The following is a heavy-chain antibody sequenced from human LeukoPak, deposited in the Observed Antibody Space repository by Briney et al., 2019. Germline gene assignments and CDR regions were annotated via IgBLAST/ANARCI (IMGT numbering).Heavy chain of an antibody. CDR1: EFTFNNYW. J-gene: IGHJ4*02. CDR3: ASHSTFVGGATESIDY. Sequence: PGGSLRLSCAASEFTFNNYWMHWVRQAPGKGLVWVSRINSDGSHTDYADSVKGRFTISRDNAKNTLYLQMNSLRAEDTAVYYCASHSTFVGGATESIDYWGQGTLVTVSP. V-gene: IGHV3-74*01. CDR2: INSDGSHT. D-gene: IGHD1-26*01.